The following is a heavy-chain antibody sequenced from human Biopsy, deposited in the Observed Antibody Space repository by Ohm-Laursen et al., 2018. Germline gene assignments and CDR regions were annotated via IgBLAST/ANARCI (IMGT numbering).Heavy chain of an antibody. CDR2: ISSSGSTI. CDR1: GFTFSSYE. CDR3: ARDGIVGARFNAFDI. D-gene: IGHD1-26*01. J-gene: IGHJ3*02. Sequence: SLRLSCAASGFTFSSYEMNWVRQAPGKGLEWVSYISSSGSTIYYADSVKGRFTISRDNAKNSLYLQMNSLRAEGTAVYYCARDGIVGARFNAFDIWGQGTMVTVSS. V-gene: IGHV3-48*03.